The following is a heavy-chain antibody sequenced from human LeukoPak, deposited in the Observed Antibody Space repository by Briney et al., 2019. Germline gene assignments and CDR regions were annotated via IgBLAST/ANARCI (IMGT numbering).Heavy chain of an antibody. Sequence: GGSLRLSCAASGFTVSSNYMSWVRQAPGKGLEWVSVIYSGGSTYYADSVKGRFTISRHNPKNTLYLQMNSLRAEDTAVYYCASHTYDFWSGYYGALDVWGQGTTVTVSS. CDR3: ASHTYDFWSGYYGALDV. J-gene: IGHJ6*02. CDR1: GFTVSSNY. CDR2: IYSGGST. V-gene: IGHV3-53*04. D-gene: IGHD3-3*01.